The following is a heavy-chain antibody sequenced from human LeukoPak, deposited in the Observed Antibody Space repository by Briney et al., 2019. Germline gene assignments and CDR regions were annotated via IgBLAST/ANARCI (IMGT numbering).Heavy chain of an antibody. V-gene: IGHV3-23*01. CDR3: AKPYGDYAYYFDY. J-gene: IGHJ4*02. D-gene: IGHD4-17*01. CDR1: GFTFRTYA. Sequence: PGGSLRLSCAASGFTFRTYAMSWVRQAPGKGLERVSVISGSGGSTYYADSVKGRFTISRDNSKNTLYLQMNSLRAEDTAVYYCAKPYGDYAYYFDYWGQGTLVTVSS. CDR2: ISGSGGST.